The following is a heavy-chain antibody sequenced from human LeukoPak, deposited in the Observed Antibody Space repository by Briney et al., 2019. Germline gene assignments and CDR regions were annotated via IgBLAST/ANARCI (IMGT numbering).Heavy chain of an antibody. J-gene: IGHJ4*02. CDR2: ISGRGGTT. CDR1: KFTFSSYA. CDR3: AREVITFGGVIASYYFDY. Sequence: GGSLRLSCVASKFTFSSYALTWVRQAPGKGLEWVSAISGRGGTTYYADSVKGRFTISRDNAKNSLYLQMNSLRAEDTAVYYCAREVITFGGVIASYYFDYWGQGTLVTVSS. V-gene: IGHV3-23*01. D-gene: IGHD3-16*02.